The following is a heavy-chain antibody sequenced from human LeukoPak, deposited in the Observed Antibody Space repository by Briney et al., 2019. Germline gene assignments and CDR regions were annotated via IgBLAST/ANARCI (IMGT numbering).Heavy chain of an antibody. D-gene: IGHD3-3*01. CDR1: GYTFTGYY. J-gene: IGHJ6*03. Sequence: ASVKVSCKASGYTFTGYYMHWVRQARGQGLEWMGWINPNSGGTNYAQKFQGRVTMTRDTSISTAYMELSRLRSDDTAVYYCARRGTTWSGYYPSPRYYYMDVWGKGTTVTVSS. V-gene: IGHV1-2*02. CDR2: INPNSGGT. CDR3: ARRGTTWSGYYPSPRYYYMDV.